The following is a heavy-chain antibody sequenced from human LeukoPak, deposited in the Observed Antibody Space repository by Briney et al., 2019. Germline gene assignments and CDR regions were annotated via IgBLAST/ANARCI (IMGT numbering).Heavy chain of an antibody. D-gene: IGHD5-24*01. J-gene: IGHJ5*02. CDR2: IIPILGIA. Sequence: SVKVSCKASGGTFSSYAISWVRQAPAQGLEWMGRIIPILGIANYAQKFQGRVTITADKSTSTAYMELSSLRSEDTAVYYCARIDGYNHNWFDPWGQGTLVTVSS. CDR1: GGTFSSYA. CDR3: ARIDGYNHNWFDP. V-gene: IGHV1-69*04.